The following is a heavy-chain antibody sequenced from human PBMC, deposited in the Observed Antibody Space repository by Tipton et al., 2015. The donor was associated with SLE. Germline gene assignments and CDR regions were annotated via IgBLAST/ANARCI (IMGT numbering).Heavy chain of an antibody. CDR2: INQDGGEK. CDR1: GFTFSGYR. CDR3: ARGFRYLEWPVFDN. D-gene: IGHD3-3*01. Sequence: VQLVQSGGGLVQPGGSLRLSCVGSGFTFSGYRMSWVRQAPGKGLEWVANINQDGGEKYYLDSVRGRFTISRDNAMDSLHLHMDSLRAEDTAVYYCARGFRYLEWPVFDNWGQGTLVTVSS. V-gene: IGHV3-7*03. J-gene: IGHJ4*02.